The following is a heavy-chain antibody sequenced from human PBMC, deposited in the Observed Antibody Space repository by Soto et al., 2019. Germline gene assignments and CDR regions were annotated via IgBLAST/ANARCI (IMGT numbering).Heavy chain of an antibody. D-gene: IGHD4-17*01. V-gene: IGHV4-39*01. J-gene: IGHJ3*02. CDR1: GGSISSSSYY. CDR2: IYYSGST. Sequence: QLQLQESGPGLVKPSETLSLTCTVSGGSISSSSYYWGWIRQPPGKGLEWIGSIYYSGSTYYNPSLKSRVTISVDTSKDQYSLKLSSVTAADTAVYYWARHVPPPEGRTVTRPNWAFDIWGQGTMVTVSS. CDR3: ARHVPPPEGRTVTRPNWAFDI.